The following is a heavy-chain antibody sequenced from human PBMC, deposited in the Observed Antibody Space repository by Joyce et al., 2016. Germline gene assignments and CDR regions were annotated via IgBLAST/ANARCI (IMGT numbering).Heavy chain of an antibody. CDR3: ARSSYTNGIFDY. D-gene: IGHD2-8*01. V-gene: IGHV3-21*01. CDR1: GFTFSSYS. Sequence: EVQLVESGGGLVKPGGSLRLSCAASGFTFSSYSMSWVRQAPGKGVEWVSSLSRSSSCIKYTDSVKGRFTISRDNAKNSLYLQMNSLRVEDTAVYYCARSSYTNGIFDYWGQGTLVTVSS. J-gene: IGHJ4*02. CDR2: LSRSSSCI.